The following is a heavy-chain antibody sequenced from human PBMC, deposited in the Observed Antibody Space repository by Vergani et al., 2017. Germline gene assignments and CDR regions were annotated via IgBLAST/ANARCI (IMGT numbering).Heavy chain of an antibody. CDR3: TTDNQQSSRRHCSVTNCYGGVFDI. J-gene: IGHJ3*02. Sequence: QVQLLQSGAEVKKPGASVKVSCKVSEYTHIELSMHWVRQAPGKGLEWMGDFDPEDGETIYAQRFQGRVTMTEDTSTDTAYMELGSLRSEDTAVYYCTTDNQQSSRRHCSVTNCYGGVFDIWGQGKVVTVSS. V-gene: IGHV1-24*01. CDR1: EYTHIELS. CDR2: FDPEDGET. D-gene: IGHD2-15*01.